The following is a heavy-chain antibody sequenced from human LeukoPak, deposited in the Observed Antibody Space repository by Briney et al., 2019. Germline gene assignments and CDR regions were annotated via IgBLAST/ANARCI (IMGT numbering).Heavy chain of an antibody. CDR2: INHSGST. CDR3: ARGSVSSRYWGPYLY. CDR1: GGSFSGYY. D-gene: IGHD6-13*01. J-gene: IGHJ4*02. Sequence: LETLSLTCAVYGGSFSGYYWSWIRQPTGKGLEWIGEINHSGSTNYNPSLKSRVTISVDTSKNQFSLKLSSVTAADTAVYYCARGSVSSRYWGPYLYWGQGTLVTVSS. V-gene: IGHV4-34*01.